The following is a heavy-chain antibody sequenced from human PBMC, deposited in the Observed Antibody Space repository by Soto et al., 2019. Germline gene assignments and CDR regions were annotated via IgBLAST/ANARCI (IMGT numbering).Heavy chain of an antibody. Sequence: EVQLLESGGGWVQPGTSLRVSCAASGFTFHEYAMHWVRQAPGKGLEWVSGISSDGDTIAYAASVQGRLTVFRDNATNALYLQMNSLRTEDTDLYYCTKGGYDLIYYFGMDVWGQGTTVTVSS. CDR2: ISSDGDTI. D-gene: IGHD5-12*01. CDR1: GFTFHEYA. J-gene: IGHJ6*02. CDR3: TKGGYDLIYYFGMDV. V-gene: IGHV3-9*01.